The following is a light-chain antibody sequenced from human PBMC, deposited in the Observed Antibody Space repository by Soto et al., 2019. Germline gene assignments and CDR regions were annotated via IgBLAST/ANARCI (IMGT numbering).Light chain of an antibody. CDR1: QSVSSY. J-gene: IGKJ5*01. CDR3: QHRSTLIT. V-gene: IGKV3-11*01. CDR2: DAS. Sequence: IVLTHSPATLSLSPGERPTLSCRASQSVSSYLAWYQQKPGQAPRRLIYDASNRASGIPARLSGTGSGTDFTLSISSIEPEDFAVDDCQHRSTLITFGQGTRLEIK.